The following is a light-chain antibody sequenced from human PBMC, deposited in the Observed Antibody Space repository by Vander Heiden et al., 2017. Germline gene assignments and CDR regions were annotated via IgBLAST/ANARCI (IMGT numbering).Light chain of an antibody. V-gene: IGLV1-47*02. Sequence: QSVLTQPPSASGAPGQWVTIPCSGSSSNIGNGYVYWYQQLPGTAPKLLIYTNTQRPSGVPDRFSGSKSGASASLAISGLRSEDEADYYCAAWDDSLSGPVFGGGTKLTVL. CDR2: TNT. CDR1: SSNIGNGY. J-gene: IGLJ3*02. CDR3: AAWDDSLSGPV.